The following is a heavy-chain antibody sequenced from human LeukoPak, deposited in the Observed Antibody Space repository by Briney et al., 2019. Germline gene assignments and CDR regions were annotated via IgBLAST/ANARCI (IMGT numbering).Heavy chain of an antibody. V-gene: IGHV4-59*01. CDR1: GGSISSYY. J-gene: IGHJ6*03. CDR2: IYYSGST. D-gene: IGHD1-7*01. CDR3: ARVLELQLYYMDV. Sequence: PSETLSLTCTASGGSISSYYWSWIRQPPGKGLEWMGYIYYSGSTNYNPTLKSRVTISVDTSKNQFSLKLSSVTAADTALYYCARVLELQLYYMDVWGKGTTVTVSS.